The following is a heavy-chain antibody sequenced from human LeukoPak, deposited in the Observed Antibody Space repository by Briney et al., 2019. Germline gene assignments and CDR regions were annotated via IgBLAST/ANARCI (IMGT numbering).Heavy chain of an antibody. Sequence: ASVKVSCKASGYTFTSYDINWVRQATGQGLEWMGRMNPNSGNTGYAQKFQGRVTITRNTSISTAYMELSSLRSEDTAVYYCARGPPYDFWSGYYLDWFDPWGQGTLVTVSS. V-gene: IGHV1-8*03. CDR2: MNPNSGNT. CDR1: GYTFTSYD. CDR3: ARGPPYDFWSGYYLDWFDP. D-gene: IGHD3-3*01. J-gene: IGHJ5*02.